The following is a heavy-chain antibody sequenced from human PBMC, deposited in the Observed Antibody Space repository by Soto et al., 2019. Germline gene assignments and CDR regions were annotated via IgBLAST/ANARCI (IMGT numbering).Heavy chain of an antibody. CDR3: ASALIGLAWIIGDY. V-gene: IGHV3-30-3*01. CDR1: GFTFSSYA. J-gene: IGHJ4*02. Sequence: GRSLRLSCAASGFTFSSYAMHWVRQAPGKGLEWVAIVSYDGSNKFYADSVKGRFTISRDNSKNTLYLQMSSLRAEDTAVYYCASALIGLAWIIGDYWGQGTLVTVSS. D-gene: IGHD5-12*01. CDR2: VSYDGSNK.